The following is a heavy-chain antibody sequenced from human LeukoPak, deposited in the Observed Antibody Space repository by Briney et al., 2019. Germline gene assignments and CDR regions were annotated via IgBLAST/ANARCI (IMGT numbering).Heavy chain of an antibody. CDR2: IYYSGST. J-gene: IGHJ5*02. CDR3: ARERPSWNGFDP. Sequence: PSQTLSLTCTVPGGSISSGGYYWSWIRQHPGKGLEWIGYIYYSGSTYYNPSLKSRVTISVDTSKNQFSLKLSSVTAAHTAVYYCARERPSWNGFDPWGQGSLVTVSS. CDR1: GGSISSGGYY. V-gene: IGHV4-31*03.